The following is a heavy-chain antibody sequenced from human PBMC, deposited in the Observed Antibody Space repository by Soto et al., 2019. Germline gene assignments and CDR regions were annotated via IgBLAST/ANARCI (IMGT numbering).Heavy chain of an antibody. CDR3: ARGDGYIFDY. CDR2: MNPNTGDT. J-gene: IGHJ4*02. CDR1: GYTFISYD. V-gene: IGHV1-8*01. D-gene: IGHD5-12*01. Sequence: QVQLVQSGAEVKKPGASVKVSCKASGYTFISYDINWVRQATGQGHEWMGWMNPNTGDTGYAQKFQGRVTMTRNTSINTATLELSSLRSDATAVYFCARGDGYIFDYWGQGNLVTVSS.